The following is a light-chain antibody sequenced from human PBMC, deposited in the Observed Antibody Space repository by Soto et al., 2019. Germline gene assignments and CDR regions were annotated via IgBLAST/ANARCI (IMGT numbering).Light chain of an antibody. V-gene: IGKV3-15*01. CDR3: QQYNNWPPWT. CDR2: GAS. CDR1: QSVSSN. J-gene: IGKJ1*01. Sequence: EIVMTQSPATLSVSPVERATLSCMASQSVSSNLAWYQQKPGQAPRLLIYGASTRATGIPARFSGSGSQTEFTLTISSLQSEDFAVYYCQQYNNWPPWTFGQGTKVDIK.